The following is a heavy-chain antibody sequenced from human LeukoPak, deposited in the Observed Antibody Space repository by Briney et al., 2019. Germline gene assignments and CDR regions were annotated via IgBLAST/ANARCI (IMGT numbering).Heavy chain of an antibody. CDR2: ISYDGSNK. J-gene: IGHJ4*02. Sequence: PGRSLGLSCAASGFTFSSYAMHWVRQAPGKGLEWVAVISYDGSNKYYADSVKGRFTISRDNSKNTLYLQMNSLRAEDTAVYYCARDGSKGGTMIVVAYWGQGTLVTVSS. D-gene: IGHD3-22*01. V-gene: IGHV3-30-3*01. CDR3: ARDGSKGGTMIVVAY. CDR1: GFTFSSYA.